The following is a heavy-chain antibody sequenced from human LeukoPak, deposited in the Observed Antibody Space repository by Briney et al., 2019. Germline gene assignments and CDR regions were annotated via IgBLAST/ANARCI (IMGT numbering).Heavy chain of an antibody. V-gene: IGHV1-2*02. D-gene: IGHD3-9*01. Sequence: ASVKVSCKASGYTFTSYGISWVRQAPGQGLEWMGWINPNSGGTNYAQKFQGRVTMTRDTSISTAYMELSRLRSDDTAVYYCAREDVLRYFDWYRAGHHQAYYFDYWGQGTLVTVSS. CDR2: INPNSGGT. J-gene: IGHJ4*02. CDR1: GYTFTSYG. CDR3: AREDVLRYFDWYRAGHHQAYYFDY.